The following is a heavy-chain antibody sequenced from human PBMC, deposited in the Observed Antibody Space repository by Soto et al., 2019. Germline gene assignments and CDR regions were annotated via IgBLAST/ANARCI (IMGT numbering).Heavy chain of an antibody. J-gene: IGHJ5*02. CDR3: ARVGDMVVVGPWFDP. CDR2: ISVNNGNT. D-gene: IGHD2-15*01. Sequence: QVQLVQSGAEVKKPGASVKVSCKASGYIFTHYGISWVRQAPGQGLEWMGWISVNNGNTNFAQKVQGRVTMTTDTSTSTAYMELRSLRSDDTAVYYCARVGDMVVVGPWFDPGGQGTLVAVSS. V-gene: IGHV1-18*04. CDR1: GYIFTHYG.